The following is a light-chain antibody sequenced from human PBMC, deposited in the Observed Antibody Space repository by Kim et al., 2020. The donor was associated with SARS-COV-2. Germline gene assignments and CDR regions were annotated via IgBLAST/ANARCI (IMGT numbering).Light chain of an antibody. Sequence: EIVLTPSPAILSVSPGDRATLSYRASQSVSSNLAWYQQKPGQAPRLLIYGASNRATGIPARFSGSGSGTEFSVTISSLQSEDFAVYYCQQYANGPYGFRKGHKLDIK. CDR2: GAS. J-gene: IGKJ2*03. V-gene: IGKV3-15*01. CDR1: QSVSSN. CDR3: QQYANGPYG.